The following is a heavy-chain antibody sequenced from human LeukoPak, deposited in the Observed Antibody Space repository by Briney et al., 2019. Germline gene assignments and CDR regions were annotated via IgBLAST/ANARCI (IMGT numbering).Heavy chain of an antibody. CDR3: ARGRGLANYYYYMDV. D-gene: IGHD3-10*01. CDR1: GGTFSSYA. J-gene: IGHJ6*03. CDR2: IIPIFGTA. V-gene: IGHV1-69*05. Sequence: SVKVSCKASGGTFSSYAISWVRQAPGQGLEWMGGIIPIFGTANCAQKFQGRVTITTDESTSTAYMELSSLRSEDTAVYYCARGRGLANYYYYMDVWGKGTTVTVSS.